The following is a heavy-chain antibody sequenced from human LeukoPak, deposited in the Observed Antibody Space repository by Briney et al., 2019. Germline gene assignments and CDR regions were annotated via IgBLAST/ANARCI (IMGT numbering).Heavy chain of an antibody. J-gene: IGHJ5*02. CDR2: ILPISGTA. Sequence: GASVKVSCKASGYTFTSYDISWVRQAPGQGLEWMGGILPISGTADYAQKFQGRVSITADMSTSTGYMELSSLRSEDTAVYYCARGGYYGSGTYLFDPWGQGTLVTVTS. CDR1: GYTFTSYD. CDR3: ARGGYYGSGTYLFDP. V-gene: IGHV1-69*06. D-gene: IGHD3-10*01.